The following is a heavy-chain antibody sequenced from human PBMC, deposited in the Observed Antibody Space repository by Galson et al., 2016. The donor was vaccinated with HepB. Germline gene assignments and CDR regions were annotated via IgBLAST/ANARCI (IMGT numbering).Heavy chain of an antibody. CDR2: ITSDGNNK. J-gene: IGHJ6*03. V-gene: IGHV3-30*18. CDR3: AKGYYYMDV. CDR1: VFTFSDYG. Sequence: SLRLSCAASVFTFSDYGMHWVRQAPGKGLEWVAVITSDGNNKYYEESVKGRFTISRDNSKNTLYLQMNTLRPEDTAVYYCAKGYYYMDVWGQGVLVIVSS.